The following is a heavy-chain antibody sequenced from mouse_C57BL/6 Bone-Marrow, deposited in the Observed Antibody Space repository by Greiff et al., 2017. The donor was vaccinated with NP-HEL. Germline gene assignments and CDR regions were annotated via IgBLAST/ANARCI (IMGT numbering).Heavy chain of an antibody. CDR3: ARYDGSPDY. V-gene: IGHV1-81*01. D-gene: IGHD2-3*01. J-gene: IGHJ2*01. CDR2: IYPRSGNT. CDR1: GYTFTSYG. Sequence: VMLVESGAELARPGASVKLSCKASGYTFTSYGISWVKQRTGQGLEWIGEIYPRSGNTYYNEKFKGKATLTADKSSSTAYMELRSLTSEDSAVYFCARYDGSPDYWGQGTTLTVSS.